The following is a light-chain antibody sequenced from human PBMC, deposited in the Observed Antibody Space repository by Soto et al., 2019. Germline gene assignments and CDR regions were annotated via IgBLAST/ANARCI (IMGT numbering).Light chain of an antibody. J-gene: IGLJ1*01. V-gene: IGLV2-14*01. Sequence: QSALTQPASVSGSPGQSITMSCTGTSSDVGGYNYVSWYQQHPGKAPKLMIYDVSNRPSGVSNRFSGSKSGNTASLTISGLQAEDEADYYCSSYRSSSTLYVFGTGTKLTVL. CDR2: DVS. CDR3: SSYRSSSTLYV. CDR1: SSDVGGYNY.